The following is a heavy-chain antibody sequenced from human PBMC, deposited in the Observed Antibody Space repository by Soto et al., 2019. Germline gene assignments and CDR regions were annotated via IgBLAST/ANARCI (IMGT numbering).Heavy chain of an antibody. D-gene: IGHD6-6*01. J-gene: IGHJ5*02. V-gene: IGHV4-30-2*01. Sequence: PSETLSLTCAVSAGSTSSGGYSWNWIRQPPGKGLEWIGYIYHTGSTYYNQSLKSRVTISVDRSKNQFSLKLSSVTAADTALYYCARARQLSAVDWFDPWGQGTLVTVSS. CDR2: IYHTGST. CDR3: ARARQLSAVDWFDP. CDR1: AGSTSSGGYS.